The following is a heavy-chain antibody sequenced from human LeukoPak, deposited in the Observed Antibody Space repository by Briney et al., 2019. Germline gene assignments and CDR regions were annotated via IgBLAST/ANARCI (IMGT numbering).Heavy chain of an antibody. V-gene: IGHV1-2*02. CDR3: ARGNVLLWFRELFAGDWFDP. D-gene: IGHD3-10*01. CDR2: INPNSSGT. J-gene: IGHJ5*02. CDR1: GYTFTGYY. Sequence: ASVKVSCKASGYTFTGYYMHWVRQAPGQGLGWMGWINPNSSGTTYAQTFHGRVTMTRDTSISTDYMELSRLRSDDTAGYYCARGNVLLWFRELFAGDWFDPWGQGTLVTVSS.